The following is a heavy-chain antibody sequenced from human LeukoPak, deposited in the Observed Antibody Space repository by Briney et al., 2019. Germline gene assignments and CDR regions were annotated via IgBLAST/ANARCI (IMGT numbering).Heavy chain of an antibody. V-gene: IGHV1-2*02. CDR2: INPNSGGT. D-gene: IGHD1-1*01. J-gene: IGHJ6*03. CDR1: GYTFTGYY. CDR3: ARVASTTKEVYYYYYYMDV. Sequence: ASVKVSCKASGYTFTGYYMHWVRQAPGQGLEWMGWINPNSGGTNYAQKFQGRVTMTRDTSISTAYMELSRLRSDDTAVYYCARVASTTKEVYYYYYYMDVWGKGTTVTVSS.